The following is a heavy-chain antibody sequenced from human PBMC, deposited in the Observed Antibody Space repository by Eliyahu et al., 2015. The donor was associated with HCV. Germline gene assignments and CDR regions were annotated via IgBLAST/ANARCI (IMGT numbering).Heavy chain of an antibody. CDR1: GFTFSSYA. V-gene: IGHV3-23*01. CDR3: AKDYYDSSGYYPRPFDY. J-gene: IGHJ4*02. CDR2: ISGSGGST. Sequence: EVQLLESGGGLVQPGGSLRLSCAASGFTFSSYAMSWVRQAPGKGLEWVSAISGSGGSTYYADSVKGRFTISRDNSKNTLYLQMNSLRAEDTAVYYCAKDYYDSSGYYPRPFDYWGQGTLVTVSS. D-gene: IGHD3-22*01.